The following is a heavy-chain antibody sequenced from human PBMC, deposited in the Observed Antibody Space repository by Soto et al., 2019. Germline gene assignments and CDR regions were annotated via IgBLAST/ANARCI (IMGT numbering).Heavy chain of an antibody. CDR1: GGSISSSSYY. D-gene: IGHD4-17*01. CDR3: ARTNGDYVLNYYYYYYMDV. J-gene: IGHJ6*03. CDR2: IYYSGST. V-gene: IGHV4-39*01. Sequence: SETLSLTCTVSGGSISSSSYYWGWIRQPPGKGLEWIGSIYYSGSTYYNPSLKSRVTISVDTSKNQFSLKLSSVTAADTAVYYCARTNGDYVLNYYYYYYMDVWGKGTTVTVSS.